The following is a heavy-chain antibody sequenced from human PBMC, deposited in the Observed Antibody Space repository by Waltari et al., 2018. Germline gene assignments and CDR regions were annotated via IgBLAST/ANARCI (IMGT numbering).Heavy chain of an antibody. J-gene: IGHJ4*02. CDR1: AYTFTIYG. CDR3: ERRTSGYPLDY. Sequence: QVQLVQSAAEVKKPGSSVKVSYKASAYTFTIYGISGDRHAPGQGLEWMEWLSAYNGNTHYDQTIQGRVRMTTEYSTRRDYMELRSLRSDDTVVYYCERRTSGYPLDYWGQGTL. V-gene: IGHV1-18*01. CDR2: LSAYNGNT. D-gene: IGHD3-3*01.